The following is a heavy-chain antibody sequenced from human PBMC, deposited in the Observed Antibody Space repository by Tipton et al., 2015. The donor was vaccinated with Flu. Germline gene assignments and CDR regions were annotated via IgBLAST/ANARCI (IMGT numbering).Heavy chain of an antibody. J-gene: IGHJ6*02. D-gene: IGHD6-6*01. Sequence: TLSLTCTVSGGSISSYYWSWIRQPPGKGLEWIGYIYYSGRTNYNPSLKSRVTISVDTSKNQFSLKLSSVTAADTAVYYCARQGGYSSSSSYYYGMDVWGQGTTVTVSS. CDR1: GGSISSYY. V-gene: IGHV4-59*08. CDR2: IYYSGRT. CDR3: ARQGGYSSSSSYYYGMDV.